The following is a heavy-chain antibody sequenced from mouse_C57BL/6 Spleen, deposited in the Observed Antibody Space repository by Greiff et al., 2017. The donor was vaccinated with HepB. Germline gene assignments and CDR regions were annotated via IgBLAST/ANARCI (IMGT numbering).Heavy chain of an antibody. CDR2: IYPGDGDT. Sequence: QVQLQQSGPELVKPGASVKISCKASGYAFSSSWMNWVKQRPGKGLEWIGRIYPGDGDTNYNGNFKGKATLTADKSSSTAYMQLSSLTSEDSAVYFCARDYYGSSYVGNYFDYWGQGTTLTVSS. V-gene: IGHV1-82*01. CDR3: ARDYYGSSYVGNYFDY. CDR1: GYAFSSSW. D-gene: IGHD1-1*01. J-gene: IGHJ2*01.